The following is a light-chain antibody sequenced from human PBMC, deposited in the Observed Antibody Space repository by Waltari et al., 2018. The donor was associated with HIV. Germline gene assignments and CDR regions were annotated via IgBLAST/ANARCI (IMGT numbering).Light chain of an antibody. J-gene: IGLJ1*01. CDR2: ADD. CDR1: SSNIGAGYA. V-gene: IGLV1-40*01. CDR3: QSYDSSLSGSFV. Sequence: QSVLTQPPSVSGAPGQRVTIPCTGSSSNIGAGYAVHWFQQLPGTAPKLLIYADDNRPSGVPDRFSGSKSGTSASLAITGLQAEDEADYYCQSYDSSLSGSFVFGTGTKVTVL.